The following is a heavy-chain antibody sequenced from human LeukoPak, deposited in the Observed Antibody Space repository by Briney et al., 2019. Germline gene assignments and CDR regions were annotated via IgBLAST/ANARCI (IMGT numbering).Heavy chain of an antibody. V-gene: IGHV4-30-2*01. CDR3: ATNYDFWSGYRY. CDR1: GGSISSGGYS. Sequence: SETLSLTCAVSGGSISSGGYSWSWIRQPPGQGLEWIGYIYHSGSTYYNPSLKSRVTISVDRSKNQFSLKLSSVTAADTAVYYCATNYDFWSGYRYWGQGTPVTVSS. CDR2: IYHSGST. J-gene: IGHJ4*02. D-gene: IGHD3-3*01.